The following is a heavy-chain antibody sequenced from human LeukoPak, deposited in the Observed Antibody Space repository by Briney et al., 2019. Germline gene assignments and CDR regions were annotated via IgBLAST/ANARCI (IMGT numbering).Heavy chain of an antibody. J-gene: IGHJ4*02. V-gene: IGHV4-30-4*07. CDR1: GGSISSGGYS. CDR2: IYYSGGT. Sequence: SQTLSLTCAVSGGSISSGGYSWSWIRQPPGKGLEWIGNIYYSGGTYYNPSLKSRVTISVDTSKNQFSLKLSSVTAADTAVYYCAGGSGYYFDYWGQGTLVTVSS. CDR3: AGGSGYYFDY. D-gene: IGHD3-16*01.